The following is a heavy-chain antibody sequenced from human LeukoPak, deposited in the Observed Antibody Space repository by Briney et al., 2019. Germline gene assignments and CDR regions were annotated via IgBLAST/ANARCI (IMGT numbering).Heavy chain of an antibody. D-gene: IGHD6-19*01. J-gene: IGHJ4*02. Sequence: SETLSLTCTVSGGSISSSSYYWGWIRQPPGKGLEWIGSIYYSGSTYYNPSLKSRVTISVDASKNQFSLKLSSVTAADTAVYYCARVSSGWTDFGYWGQGTLVTVSS. CDR1: GGSISSSSYY. CDR2: IYYSGST. V-gene: IGHV4-39*07. CDR3: ARVSSGWTDFGY.